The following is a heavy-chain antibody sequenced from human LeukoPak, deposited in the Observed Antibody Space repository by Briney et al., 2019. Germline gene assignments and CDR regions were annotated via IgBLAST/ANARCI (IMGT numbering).Heavy chain of an antibody. J-gene: IGHJ5*02. V-gene: IGHV4-39*07. CDR1: GGSISTSSYY. D-gene: IGHD3-10*01. CDR2: IFYSGST. CDR3: ARVSRFGELSGS. Sequence: SETLSLTCTVSGGSISTSSYYWGWVRQPPGKGLEWIGNIFYSGSTYYSPSLKSRVTISLDTSRNQFSLKLNSVTAADTAVYYCARVSRFGELSGSWGQGTLVTVSS.